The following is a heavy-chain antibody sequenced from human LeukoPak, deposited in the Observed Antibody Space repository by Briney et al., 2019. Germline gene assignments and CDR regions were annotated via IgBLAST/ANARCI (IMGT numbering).Heavy chain of an antibody. V-gene: IGHV4-59*01. CDR2: IYYSGGT. Sequence: PSETLSLTCTVPGGSISNYYWSWIRQPPGKGLEWIGYIYYSGGTNYNPSLKSRVTISVDTSKNHFSLKLSSVTAADTAVYYCARVAGSNYYCYGMDVWGQGTTVTVSS. CDR3: ARVAGSNYYCYGMDV. J-gene: IGHJ6*02. CDR1: GGSISNYY.